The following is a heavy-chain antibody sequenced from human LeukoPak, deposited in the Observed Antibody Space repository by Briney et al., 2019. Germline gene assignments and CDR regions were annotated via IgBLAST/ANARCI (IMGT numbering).Heavy chain of an antibody. CDR1: GFTFSNYA. J-gene: IGHJ4*02. CDR3: ARRGYSSGWSVGF. CDR2: ISASGGST. V-gene: IGHV3-23*01. D-gene: IGHD6-19*01. Sequence: PGGSLRLSCAASGFTFSNYAMSWVRQAPGKGLEWVSDISASGGSTYYADSVKGRFTISRDNSKNTLYLQMNSLRAEDTAVYYCARRGYSSGWSVGFWGQGTLVTVSS.